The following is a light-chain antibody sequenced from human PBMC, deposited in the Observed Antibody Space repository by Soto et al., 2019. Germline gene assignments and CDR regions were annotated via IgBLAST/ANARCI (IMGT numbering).Light chain of an antibody. J-gene: IGLJ3*02. CDR1: SSNIETNT. V-gene: IGLV1-44*01. Sequence: QSVLTQPPSASGTPGQRVTLSCSGSSSNIETNTVSWYQQLPGTAPKLLIYTNNQRTSGVPDRFSGSKSGTSASLTISGLQSKDEADYYCAAWDDSLNGWVFGGGTKLTVL. CDR3: AAWDDSLNGWV. CDR2: TNN.